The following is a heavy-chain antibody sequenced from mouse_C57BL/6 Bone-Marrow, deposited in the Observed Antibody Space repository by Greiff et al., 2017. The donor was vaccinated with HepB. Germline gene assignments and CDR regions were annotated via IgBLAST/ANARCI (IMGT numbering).Heavy chain of an antibody. CDR1: GFTFSDAW. CDR2: IRNKANNHAT. J-gene: IGHJ4*01. Sequence: EVKVVESGGGLVQPGGSMKLSCAASGFTFSDAWMDWVRQSPEKGLEWVAEIRNKANNHATYYAESVKGRFTISRDDSKSSVYLQMNNLRAEDTGIYYCIDLLWSPYYAMDYWGQGTSVTVSS. CDR3: IDLLWSPYYAMDY. V-gene: IGHV6-6*01. D-gene: IGHD2-1*01.